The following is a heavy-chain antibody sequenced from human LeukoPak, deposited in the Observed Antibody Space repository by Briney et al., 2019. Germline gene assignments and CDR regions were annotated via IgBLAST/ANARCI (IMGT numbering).Heavy chain of an antibody. CDR3: AKDWIQFNRVFDCFDS. CDR1: GFPFETNA. CDR2: IGNTET. J-gene: IGHJ4*02. V-gene: IGHV3-23*01. D-gene: IGHD5-18*01. Sequence: RPGGSLRLSCATSGFPFETNAMSRVRQAPGKGLEWVATIGNTETFYADSVTGRFTISRDNSKNTVNLQMNRLRVEDTAIYYCAKDWIQFNRVFDCFDSWGQGTLVTVSS.